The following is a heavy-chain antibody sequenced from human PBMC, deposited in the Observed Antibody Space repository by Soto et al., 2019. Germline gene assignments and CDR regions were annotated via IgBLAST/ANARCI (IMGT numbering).Heavy chain of an antibody. CDR2: ISGSGGST. V-gene: IGHV3-23*01. CDR1: GFTFSSYA. D-gene: IGHD1-1*01. CDR3: AIPPRRYREYYYYGMDV. Sequence: GGSLRLSCAASGFTFSSYAMSWVRQAPGKGLEWVSAISGSGGSTYYADSVKGRFTISRDNSKNTLYLQMNSLRAEDTAVYYCAIPPRRYREYYYYGMDVWGQGTTVTVSS. J-gene: IGHJ6*02.